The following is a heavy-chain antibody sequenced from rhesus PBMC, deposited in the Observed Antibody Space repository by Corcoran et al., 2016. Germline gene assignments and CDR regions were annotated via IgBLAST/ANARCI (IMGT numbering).Heavy chain of an antibody. D-gene: IGHD3-16*01. CDR3: ASSYYSGSYYFY. V-gene: IGHV4S11*01. Sequence: QVQLQESGPGLVKPSETLSLTCAVSGGSISSGYGWSWIRQPPGKGLEWIGYIYGSGSSTNYNPSLKSRVTLSVDTSKNQLSLKLSSVTTADTAVYYCASSYYSGSYYFYWGQGVLVTVSS. CDR1: GGSISSGYG. J-gene: IGHJ4*01. CDR2: IYGSGSST.